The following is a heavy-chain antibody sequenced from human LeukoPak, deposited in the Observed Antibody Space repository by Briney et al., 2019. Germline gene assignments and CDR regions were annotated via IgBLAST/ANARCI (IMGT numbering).Heavy chain of an antibody. Sequence: GGSLRLSCAASGFTFDDYGMSWVRQAPGKGLEWVSGINWNGGSTGHADSVKGRFTISRDNAKNSLYLQMNSLRAEDTAVYYCARSIRFLGSPAPLNAFDIWGQGTMVTVSS. CDR3: ARSIRFLGSPAPLNAFDI. CDR1: GFTFDDYG. V-gene: IGHV3-20*04. J-gene: IGHJ3*02. CDR2: INWNGGST. D-gene: IGHD3-3*01.